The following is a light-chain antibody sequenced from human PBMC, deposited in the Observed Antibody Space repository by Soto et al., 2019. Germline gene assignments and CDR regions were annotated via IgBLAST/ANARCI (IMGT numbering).Light chain of an antibody. V-gene: IGKV3-15*01. J-gene: IGKJ1*01. CDR2: DVS. CDR3: QQYNKWWT. Sequence: EIVMTQSPATLSVSPGERATLSCRASQTVNKNVAWFPQKPGQAPRLLIYDVSTRATRIPARFGGRESGTAFTLTISSLQSEDSAIYYCQQYNKWWTFGQGTKVEIK. CDR1: QTVNKN.